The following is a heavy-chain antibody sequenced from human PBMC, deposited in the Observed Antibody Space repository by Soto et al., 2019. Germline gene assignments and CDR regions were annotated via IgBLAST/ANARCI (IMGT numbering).Heavy chain of an antibody. CDR1: GFTFSSYA. D-gene: IGHD3-3*01. J-gene: IGHJ4*02. V-gene: IGHV3-23*01. CDR2: ISGSGGST. CDR3: AKDSRITIFGVVIIPVGGFDY. Sequence: GGSLRLSCVASGFTFSSYAMSWVRQAPGKGLEWVSAISGSGGSTYYADSVKGRFTISRDNSKNTLYLQMNSLRAEDTAVYYCAKDSRITIFGVVIIPVGGFDYWGQGTLVTVSS.